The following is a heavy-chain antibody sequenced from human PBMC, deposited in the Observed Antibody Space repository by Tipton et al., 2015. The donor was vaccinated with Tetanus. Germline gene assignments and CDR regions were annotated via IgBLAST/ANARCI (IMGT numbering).Heavy chain of an antibody. Sequence: QSGPEVKMPGDSVKVSCKASFGSTFNSFIITWVRQAPGQGLEWMGWIRAHNGDTKYAQKLQGRVTLTTDTSTMTAYMEVRSLRSDDTAVYYCVREINGGNSGYDYYFDNWGQGTLVTVSA. CDR1: FGSTFNSFI. J-gene: IGHJ4*02. CDR3: VREINGGNSGYDYYFDN. D-gene: IGHD5-12*01. V-gene: IGHV1-18*01. CDR2: IRAHNGDT.